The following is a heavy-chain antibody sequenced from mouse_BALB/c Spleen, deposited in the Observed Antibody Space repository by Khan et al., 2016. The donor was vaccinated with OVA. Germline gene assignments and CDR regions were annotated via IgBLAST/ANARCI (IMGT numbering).Heavy chain of an antibody. J-gene: IGHJ2*01. CDR1: GFTFSSYG. CDR2: INSNGGST. V-gene: IGHV5-6-3*01. CDR3: ARMARTIN. Sequence: EVELVESGGGLVQPGGSLKLSCAASGFTFSSYGMSWVRQTPDKRLELVATINSNGGSTYYSDSVKGRFTISRANAKNTLYLQMSSLKSEDTAMYYCARMARTINWGQGTTLTVSA.